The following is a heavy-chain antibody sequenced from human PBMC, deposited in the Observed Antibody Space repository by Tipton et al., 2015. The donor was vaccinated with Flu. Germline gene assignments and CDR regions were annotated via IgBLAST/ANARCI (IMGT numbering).Heavy chain of an antibody. CDR2: ISAYNGNT. J-gene: IGHJ6*02. V-gene: IGHV1-18*01. Sequence: QMQLVQSGAEVKKPGASVKVSCKASGYTFTSYGISWVRQAPGQGLEWMGWISAYNGNTNYAQKLQGRVTMTTDTSTSTAYMELRSLRSDDTAVYYCARGKGLRFLEWLSPTHYYYYGMDVWGQGTTVTVSS. D-gene: IGHD3-3*01. CDR3: ARGKGLRFLEWLSPTHYYYYGMDV. CDR1: GYTFTSYG.